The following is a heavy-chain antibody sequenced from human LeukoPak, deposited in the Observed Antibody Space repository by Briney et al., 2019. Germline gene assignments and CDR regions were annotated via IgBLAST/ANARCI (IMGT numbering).Heavy chain of an antibody. V-gene: IGHV3-30*02. D-gene: IGHD5-18*01. CDR3: AKDVDTAMNGVDY. CDR1: GFTFSSYG. CDR2: IRYDGSNK. J-gene: IGHJ4*02. Sequence: GGSLRLSCAASGFTFSSYGMHWVRQAPGKGLEWVAFIRYDGSNKYYADSVKGRFIISRDNSKNTLYLQMNSLRAEDTAVYYCAKDVDTAMNGVDYWGQGTLVTVSS.